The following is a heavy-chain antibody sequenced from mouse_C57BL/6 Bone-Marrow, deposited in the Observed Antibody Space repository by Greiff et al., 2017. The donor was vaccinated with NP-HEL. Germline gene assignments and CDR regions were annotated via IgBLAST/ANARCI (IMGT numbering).Heavy chain of an antibody. CDR1: GYAFSSYW. J-gene: IGHJ2*01. CDR2: IYPGDGDT. Sequence: VQLQQSGAELVKPGASVKISCKASGYAFSSYWMNWVKQRPGKGLEWIGQIYPGDGDTNYNGKFKGKAPLTADKSSSTAYMQLSSLTSEDSAVYFGARLTPSLRYFDYWGQGTTLTVSS. D-gene: IGHD1-1*01. V-gene: IGHV1-80*01. CDR3: ARLTPSLRYFDY.